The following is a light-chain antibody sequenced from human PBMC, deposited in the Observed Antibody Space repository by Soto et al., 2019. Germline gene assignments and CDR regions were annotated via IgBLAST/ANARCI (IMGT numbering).Light chain of an antibody. CDR3: CSYAGSSTV. J-gene: IGLJ1*01. CDR2: EGS. CDR1: SSDVGSYNL. Sequence: QSVLTQAASVSGSPGQSSSISCTRTSSDVGSYNLVSWYQQHPGKAPKLMIYEGSKRPSGVSNRFSGSKSGNTASLTISGLQAEDEADYYCCSYAGSSTVFGTGTKVTVL. V-gene: IGLV2-23*01.